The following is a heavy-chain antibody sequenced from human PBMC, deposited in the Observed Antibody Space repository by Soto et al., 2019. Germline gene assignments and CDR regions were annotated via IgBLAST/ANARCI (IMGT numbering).Heavy chain of an antibody. Sequence: PSETLSLTCTVSGGSVSSRSYFWGWIRQPPGKGLEWIGSIYHSGSTYYNPSLKSRLTISVDTSKNQFSLKVNSVTAADTGVYYCARQPLRYSSSWFDPWGQGIMVTVSS. CDR3: ARQPLRYSSSWFDP. CDR1: GGSVSSRSYF. V-gene: IGHV4-39*01. CDR2: IYHSGST. D-gene: IGHD6-13*01. J-gene: IGHJ5*02.